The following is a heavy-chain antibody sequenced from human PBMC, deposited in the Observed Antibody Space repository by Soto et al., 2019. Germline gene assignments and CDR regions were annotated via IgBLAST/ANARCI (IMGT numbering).Heavy chain of an antibody. CDR3: ARVPITMIVVVDDAFDI. CDR1: GGSISSGDYY. Sequence: QVQLQESGPGLVKPSQTLSLTCTVSGGSISSGDYYWSWIRQPPGKGLERFGYIYYSGSTYYNPSLKSRVTISVDTSKNQFSLKLSSVTAADTAGYYCARVPITMIVVVDDAFDIWGQGTMVTVSS. V-gene: IGHV4-30-4*01. J-gene: IGHJ3*02. D-gene: IGHD3-22*01. CDR2: IYYSGST.